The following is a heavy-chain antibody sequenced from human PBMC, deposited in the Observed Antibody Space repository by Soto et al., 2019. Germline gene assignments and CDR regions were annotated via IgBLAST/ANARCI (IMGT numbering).Heavy chain of an antibody. Sequence: GSLRLSCTASGFTFRRYAISWVREAPGQGGEWVSAISGSGGSTYYADSVKSGVSISRDNSKNTLYLQMNSLRAEDTAVYYCAKDRTNSSGWYADSDYGGQGTLVTSPQ. D-gene: IGHD6-19*01. V-gene: IGHV3-23*01. CDR1: GFTFRRYA. CDR3: AKDRTNSSGWYADSDY. J-gene: IGHJ4*02. CDR2: ISGSGGST.